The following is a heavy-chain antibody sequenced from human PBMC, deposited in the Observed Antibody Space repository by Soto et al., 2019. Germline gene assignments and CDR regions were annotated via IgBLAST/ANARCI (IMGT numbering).Heavy chain of an antibody. Sequence: ASVKVSCKASGYTFTNYYMHWVRQAPGQGLEWMGIINPSSGNTTYAQKFQGRVTMTRDTSTTTVYMELSSLRSEDTAIYYCAKANTAHYYFDYWGQGTLVTVSS. CDR3: AKANTAHYYFDY. CDR2: INPSSGNT. D-gene: IGHD4-17*01. V-gene: IGHV1-46*01. J-gene: IGHJ4*02. CDR1: GYTFTNYY.